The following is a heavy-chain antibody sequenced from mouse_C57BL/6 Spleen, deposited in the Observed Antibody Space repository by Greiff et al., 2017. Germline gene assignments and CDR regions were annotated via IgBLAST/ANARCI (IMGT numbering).Heavy chain of an antibody. CDR3: ARRGYGNYVDY. V-gene: IGHV1-69*01. D-gene: IGHD2-10*02. Sequence: VQLQQPGAELVMPGASVKLSCKASGYTFTSYWMHWVKQRPGQGLEWIGEIDPSDSYTNYNQKFKGKSTLTVDKSSSTAYMQLSSLTSEDSAVYYCARRGYGNYVDYWGQGTTLTVSS. J-gene: IGHJ2*01. CDR1: GYTFTSYW. CDR2: IDPSDSYT.